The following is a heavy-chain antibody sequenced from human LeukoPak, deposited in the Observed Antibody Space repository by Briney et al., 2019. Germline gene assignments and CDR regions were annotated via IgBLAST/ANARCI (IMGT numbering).Heavy chain of an antibody. Sequence: GGSLRLSCAASGFTFSGSSMHWVRQAPGKGLEWVAFTRYDGSNKYYADSVKGRFTISRDNSKNMLYLQMNSLRAEDTAVYYCAKDPQKWESYFDYWGQGTLVTVSS. CDR2: TRYDGSNK. V-gene: IGHV3-30*02. CDR3: AKDPQKWESYFDY. CDR1: GFTFSGSS. J-gene: IGHJ4*02. D-gene: IGHD1-26*01.